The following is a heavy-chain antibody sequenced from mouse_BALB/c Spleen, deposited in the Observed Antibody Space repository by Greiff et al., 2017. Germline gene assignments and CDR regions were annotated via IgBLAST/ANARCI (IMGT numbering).Heavy chain of an antibody. V-gene: IGHV1-9*01. CDR3: ARGGYYGYDGFDY. J-gene: IGHJ2*01. CDR2: ILPGSGST. Sequence: VQLQQSGAELMKPGASVKISCKATGYTFSSYWIEWVKQRPGHGLEWIGEILPGSGSTNYNEKFKGKATFTADTSSNTAYMQLSSLTSEDSAVYYCARGGYYGYDGFDYWGQGTTLTVSS. D-gene: IGHD2-2*01. CDR1: GYTFSSYW.